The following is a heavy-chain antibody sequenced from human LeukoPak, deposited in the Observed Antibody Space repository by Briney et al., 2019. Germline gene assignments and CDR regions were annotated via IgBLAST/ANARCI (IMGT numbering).Heavy chain of an antibody. CDR1: RYTFTGYY. CDR3: ASAPPGAFDI. V-gene: IGHV1-2*02. Sequence: ASVKVSCKASRYTFTGYYMHWVRPAPGQGLEWMGWLNPNSGGTNYAQKFTGTVTMTRDTSISTAYMELTRLRSDDTAVYYCASAPPGAFDIWGQGTMVTVSS. J-gene: IGHJ3*02. CDR2: LNPNSGGT.